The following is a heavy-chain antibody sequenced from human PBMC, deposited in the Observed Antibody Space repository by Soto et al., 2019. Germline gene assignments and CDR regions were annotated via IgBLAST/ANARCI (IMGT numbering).Heavy chain of an antibody. Sequence: QVQLVQSGVGVQKPGSSVKVSCKASGGTFSSYAISWVRQAPGQGLEWMGGIIPIFGTANYAQKFQGRVTITADESTSAAYMELSSLRSEDTAVYYCAREGYYGSEDAFDIWGQGTMVTVSS. J-gene: IGHJ3*02. CDR3: AREGYYGSEDAFDI. CDR2: IIPIFGTA. D-gene: IGHD3-10*01. CDR1: GGTFSSYA. V-gene: IGHV1-69*12.